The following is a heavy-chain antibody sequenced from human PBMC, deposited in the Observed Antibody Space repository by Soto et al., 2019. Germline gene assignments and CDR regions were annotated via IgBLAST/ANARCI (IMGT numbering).Heavy chain of an antibody. CDR2: IYYSGST. Sequence: SETLSLTCTVSGGSISSSSYYWGWIRQPPGKGLEWIGSIYYSGSTYYNPSLKSRVTISVDTSKNQFSLKLSSVTAADTAVYYCASPGTGYSYGKGASVILGQGALV. J-gene: IGHJ3*02. D-gene: IGHD5-18*01. CDR1: GGSISSSSYY. V-gene: IGHV4-39*01. CDR3: ASPGTGYSYGKGASVI.